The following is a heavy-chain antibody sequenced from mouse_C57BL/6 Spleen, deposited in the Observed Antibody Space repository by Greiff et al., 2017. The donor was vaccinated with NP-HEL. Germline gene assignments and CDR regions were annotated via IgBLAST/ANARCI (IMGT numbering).Heavy chain of an antibody. J-gene: IGHJ1*03. CDR3: GRGVMIATNFDV. CDR1: GFTFSDYG. CDR2: ISSGSSTI. D-gene: IGHD2-4*01. Sequence: EVKLVESGGGLVKPGGSLKLSCAASGFTFSDYGMHWVRQAPEKGLEWVAYISSGSSTIYYADTVKGRFTISRDNAKNTLFLQMTSRMTEDTAMYYCGRGVMIATNFDVWGTGTTVTVSS. V-gene: IGHV5-17*01.